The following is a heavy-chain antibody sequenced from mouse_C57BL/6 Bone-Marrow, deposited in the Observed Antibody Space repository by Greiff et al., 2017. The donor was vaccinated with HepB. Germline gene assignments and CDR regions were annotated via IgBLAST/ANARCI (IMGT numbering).Heavy chain of an antibody. D-gene: IGHD1-1*01. CDR2: IDPETGGT. V-gene: IGHV1-15*01. Sequence: QVQLQQSGAELVRPGASVTLSCKASGYTFTDYEMHWVKQTPVHGLEWIGAIDPETGGTAYNQKFKGKAILTADKSSSTAYMELRSLTSEDSAVYYCTSLYYGSSSFDYWGQGTTLTVSS. CDR1: GYTFTDYE. J-gene: IGHJ2*01. CDR3: TSLYYGSSSFDY.